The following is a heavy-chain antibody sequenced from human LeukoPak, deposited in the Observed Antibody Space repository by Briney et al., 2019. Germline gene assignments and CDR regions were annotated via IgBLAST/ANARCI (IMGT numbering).Heavy chain of an antibody. Sequence: GGSLRLSCAASGFTFSSYWMSWVRQAPGKGLEWVANIKQDGSEKYYVDSVKGRFTISRDNSKNTLYLQMNSLRAEDTAVYYCAKAPTNYYGSGSYHYPFDYWGQGTLVTVSS. V-gene: IGHV3-7*03. J-gene: IGHJ4*02. CDR1: GFTFSSYW. D-gene: IGHD3-10*01. CDR3: AKAPTNYYGSGSYHYPFDY. CDR2: IKQDGSEK.